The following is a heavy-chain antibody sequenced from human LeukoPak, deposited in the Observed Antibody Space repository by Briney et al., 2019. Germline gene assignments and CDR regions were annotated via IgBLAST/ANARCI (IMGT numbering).Heavy chain of an antibody. CDR2: VYFNGNT. J-gene: IGHJ3*02. V-gene: IGHV4-39*07. CDR3: ARSGLLGLSEINAFDI. Sequence: SETLSLTCTVSRDSISSTIHYWGWIRQPPGKGLEWIGSVYFNGNTYYNPSLKSRVTISVDRSKNQFSLNLNSVTAADTAVYYCARSGLLGLSEINAFDIWGQGTMVTVSS. D-gene: IGHD2-2*01. CDR1: RDSISSTIHY.